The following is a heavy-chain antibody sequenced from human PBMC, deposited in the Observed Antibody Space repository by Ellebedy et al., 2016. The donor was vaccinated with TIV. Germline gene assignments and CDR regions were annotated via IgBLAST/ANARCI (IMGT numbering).Heavy chain of an antibody. CDR3: AKGSVGSTYYFDS. Sequence: PGGSLRLSCAASGFMFNNDPMSWVRQAPGKGLEWVSAIRGSGGSSFYADSVMGRLTISRDNSESTLYLQINNLRAEDTAVYYCAKGSVGSTYYFDSWGQGALVTVSS. CDR1: GFMFNNDP. D-gene: IGHD1-26*01. CDR2: IRGSGGSS. J-gene: IGHJ4*02. V-gene: IGHV3-23*01.